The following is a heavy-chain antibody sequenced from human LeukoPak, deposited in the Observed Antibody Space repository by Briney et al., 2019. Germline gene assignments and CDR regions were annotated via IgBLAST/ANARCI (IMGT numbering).Heavy chain of an antibody. CDR1: GNSFTSYW. V-gene: IGHV5-51*01. Sequence: GESLKISCKGSGNSFTSYWVGWVRQMPGKGLEWMGIIYPGDSDTRYSPSFQGQVTILADKSISTAYLQWSSLKASDTAMYYCARTDSSGFDAFDIWGQGTMVTVSS. J-gene: IGHJ3*02. CDR2: IYPGDSDT. D-gene: IGHD3-22*01. CDR3: ARTDSSGFDAFDI.